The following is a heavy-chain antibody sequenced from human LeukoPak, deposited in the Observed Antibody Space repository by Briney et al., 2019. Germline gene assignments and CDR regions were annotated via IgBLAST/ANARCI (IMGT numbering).Heavy chain of an antibody. Sequence: PSETLFLTCAVYGGSFSGYYWSWIRQPPGKGLEWIAYISDIGSINCNPSLKSRVTISLDTSKNQFSLKLSSVTAADTAVYYCAGHHPRNTVDFWGQGTLVTVSS. CDR3: AGHHPRNTVDF. CDR2: ISDIGSI. V-gene: IGHV4-59*08. CDR1: GGSFSGYY. D-gene: IGHD2/OR15-2a*01. J-gene: IGHJ4*02.